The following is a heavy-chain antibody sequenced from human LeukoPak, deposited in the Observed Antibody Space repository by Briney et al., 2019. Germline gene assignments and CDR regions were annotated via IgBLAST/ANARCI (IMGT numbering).Heavy chain of an antibody. J-gene: IGHJ1*01. Sequence: SETLSLTCTVSGASISSYYWSWIRQPAGKGLEWVGRIYTSGNTNYNSSLKSRVTMSVDASKNHFSLKLNSVTAADTAVYYCARWDRTREYFPHWGQGTLVTVSS. CDR2: IYTSGNT. CDR3: ARWDRTREYFPH. D-gene: IGHD1-1*01. CDR1: GASISSYY. V-gene: IGHV4-4*07.